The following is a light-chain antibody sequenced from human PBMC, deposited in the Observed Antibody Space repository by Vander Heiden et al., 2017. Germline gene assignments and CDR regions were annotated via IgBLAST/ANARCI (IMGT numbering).Light chain of an antibody. CDR3: RQARQIPLT. V-gene: IGKV2-28*01. CDR1: QSLLHGNGYND. CDR2: LAF. Sequence: EIVLTQSPVSLSVTPGESASMSCRSSQSLLHGNGYNDLAWYLQRPGQAPQLLIYLAFTRASGVPDRFYGTGSDRDFTLKITKVEAEDVGVYYCRQARQIPLTFGGGTKV. J-gene: IGKJ4*01.